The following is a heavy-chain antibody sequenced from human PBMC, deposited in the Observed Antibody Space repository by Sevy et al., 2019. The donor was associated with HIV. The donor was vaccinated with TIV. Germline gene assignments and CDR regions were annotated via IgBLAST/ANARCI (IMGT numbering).Heavy chain of an antibody. Sequence: SETLSLTCNVSGGSITRYYWNWIRQTPGKGLEWIAFVYYTGKTNYNPSLKSRATVSLDTSKSQVSQKLSSVTAADTAVYYCARGGAGRQFDYYYYMDVWGKGTTVTVSS. D-gene: IGHD6-6*01. J-gene: IGHJ6*03. CDR3: ARGGAGRQFDYYYYMDV. CDR1: GGSITRYY. CDR2: VYYTGKT. V-gene: IGHV4-59*01.